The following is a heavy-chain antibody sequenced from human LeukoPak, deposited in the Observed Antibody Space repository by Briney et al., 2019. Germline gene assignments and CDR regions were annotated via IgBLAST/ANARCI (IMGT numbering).Heavy chain of an antibody. CDR1: GFTFSSYG. CDR3: ARDTYYYDSSGYYQYYFDY. Sequence: GGSLRLSCAASGFTFSSYGMHWVRQAPGKGLEWVAFIRYDGSNKYYADSVKGRFTISRDNAKNSLYLQMNSLRAEDTAVYYCARDTYYYDSSGYYQYYFDYWGQGTLVTVSS. CDR2: IRYDGSNK. D-gene: IGHD3-22*01. V-gene: IGHV3-30*02. J-gene: IGHJ4*02.